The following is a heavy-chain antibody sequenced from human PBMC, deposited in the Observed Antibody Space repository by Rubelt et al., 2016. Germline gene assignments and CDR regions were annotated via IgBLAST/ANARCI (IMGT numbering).Heavy chain of an antibody. CDR2: INPSGGST. Sequence: AGGKKPGASVKVSCKASGYTFTSYYMHWVRQAPGQGLEWMGIINPSGGSTSYAQKFQGRVTMTRDTSTSTVYMELSSLRSEDTAVYYGASENGWTYGMDVWGQGTTVTVSS. CDR3: ASENGWTYGMDV. D-gene: IGHD6-19*01. V-gene: IGHV1-46*03. CDR1: GYTFTSYY. J-gene: IGHJ6*02.